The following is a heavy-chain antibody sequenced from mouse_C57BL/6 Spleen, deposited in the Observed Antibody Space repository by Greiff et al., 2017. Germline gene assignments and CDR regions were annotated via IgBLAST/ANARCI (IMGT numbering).Heavy chain of an antibody. CDR3: ARRDYDEDYAMDY. Sequence: QVQLQQPGAELVRPGSSVKLSCKASGYTFTSYWMDWVKQRPGQGLEWIGNIYPSDSETHYNQKFKDKATLTVDKSSSTAYMQLSSLTSEDSAVYFCARRDYDEDYAMDYWGQGTSGTVSS. J-gene: IGHJ4*01. CDR2: IYPSDSET. CDR1: GYTFTSYW. V-gene: IGHV1-61*01. D-gene: IGHD2-4*01.